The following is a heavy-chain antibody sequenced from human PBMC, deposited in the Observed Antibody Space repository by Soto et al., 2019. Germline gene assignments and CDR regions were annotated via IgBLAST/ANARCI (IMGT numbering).Heavy chain of an antibody. CDR1: GFTFSSYG. CDR3: ATGGAHSIYYYGMDV. Sequence: GGSLRLSCAASGFTFSSYGMHWVRQAPGKGLERVAVIWYDGSNKYYADSVKGRFTISRDNSKNTLYLQMNSLRAEDTAVYYCATGGAHSIYYYGMDVWGQGTTVTVSS. V-gene: IGHV3-33*01. J-gene: IGHJ6*02. CDR2: IWYDGSNK.